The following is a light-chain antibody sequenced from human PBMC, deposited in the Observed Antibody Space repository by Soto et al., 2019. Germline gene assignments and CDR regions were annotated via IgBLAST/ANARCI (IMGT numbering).Light chain of an antibody. CDR2: EGS. V-gene: IGLV2-23*01. Sequence: QSALTQPASVSGSPGQSITISCTGTSSDVGSYNLVSWYQQQPGKAPKLMIYEGSKRPSGVSNRFSGSKSGNTASLTISGLQAEDEADYYCCSYAGRDVVFGGGTKLTVL. J-gene: IGLJ2*01. CDR1: SSDVGSYNL. CDR3: CSYAGRDVV.